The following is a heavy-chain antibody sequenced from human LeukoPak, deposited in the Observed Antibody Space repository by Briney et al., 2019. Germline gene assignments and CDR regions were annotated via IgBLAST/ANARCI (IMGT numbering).Heavy chain of an antibody. CDR1: GFTFSSYA. D-gene: IGHD2-15*01. V-gene: IGHV3-23*01. CDR3: LGYCSGGSCYSGAH. J-gene: IGHJ4*02. CDR2: ISGSGVST. Sequence: GGSLRLSCAASGFTFSSYAMSWVRQAPGKGLELVSAISGSGVSTYYADSVKGRFTISRDNSKNTLYLQMNSLRAEDTAVYYCLGYCSGGSCYSGAHWGQGTLVTVSS.